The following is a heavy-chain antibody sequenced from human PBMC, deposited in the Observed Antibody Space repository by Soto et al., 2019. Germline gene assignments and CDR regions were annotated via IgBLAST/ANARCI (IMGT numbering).Heavy chain of an antibody. CDR2: IYYSGST. J-gene: IGHJ4*02. CDR1: GGSISSGDYY. V-gene: IGHV4-30-4*01. Sequence: QVQLQESGPGLVKPSQTLSLTCTVSGGSISSGDYYWSWIRQPPGKGLEWIGYIYYSGSTYYNPSLKSRVTIAVDTSKNQFSLKLSSVTAADTAVYYCARAGAPYGDYFDYWGQGTLVTVSS. D-gene: IGHD4-17*01. CDR3: ARAGAPYGDYFDY.